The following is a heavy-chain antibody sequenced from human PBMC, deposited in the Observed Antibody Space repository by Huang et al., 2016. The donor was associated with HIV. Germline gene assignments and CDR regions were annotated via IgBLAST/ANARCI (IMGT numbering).Heavy chain of an antibody. Sequence: QVQLVQSGSELKKPGASVKVSCKAYGYTFTNYGLHWVRQAPGQGLEWMGLFNTDAWKPRYAQGLAGRFVFSLDTSVNTAYLQISSLKAADSAIYYCVRVRRVMDTYCVADCSTLEAFDIWGQGTVVTVSA. CDR3: VRVRRVMDTYCVADCSTLEAFDI. CDR1: GYTFTNYG. D-gene: IGHD2-21*02. CDR2: FNTDAWKP. V-gene: IGHV7-4-1*02. J-gene: IGHJ3*02.